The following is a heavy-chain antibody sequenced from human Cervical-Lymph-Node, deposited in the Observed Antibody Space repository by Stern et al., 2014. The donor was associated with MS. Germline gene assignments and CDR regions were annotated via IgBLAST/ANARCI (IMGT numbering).Heavy chain of an antibody. CDR2: ISDNGGYT. V-gene: IGHV3-23*01. CDR3: AKRIGAAGTSGSFDY. Sequence: EVQLLASGGGLVQPGGSVRLFCAASGFTFSSYAMSWVRQAPGKGLEWVSAISDNGGYTYYADSVKGRFTISRDNSKNTVFLQMNSLRGEDTALYYCAKRIGAAGTSGSFDYWGQGALVTVSS. D-gene: IGHD6-13*01. CDR1: GFTFSSYA. J-gene: IGHJ4*02.